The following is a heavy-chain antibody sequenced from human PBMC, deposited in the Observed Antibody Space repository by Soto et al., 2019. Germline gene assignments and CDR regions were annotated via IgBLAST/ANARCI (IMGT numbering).Heavy chain of an antibody. J-gene: IGHJ6*03. Sequence: SETLSRTCAGSSGSISSSNCWSWVRQPPGKGLEWIGEIYHSGSTNYNPSLKSRVTISVDKSKNQFSLKLSSVTAADTAVYYCARRGLDYYYYYMDVWGKGTTVTVSS. CDR1: SGSISSSNC. V-gene: IGHV4-4*02. D-gene: IGHD4-17*01. CDR2: IYHSGST. CDR3: ARRGLDYYYYYMDV.